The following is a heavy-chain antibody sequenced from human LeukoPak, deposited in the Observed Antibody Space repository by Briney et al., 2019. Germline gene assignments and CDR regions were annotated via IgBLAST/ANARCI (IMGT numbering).Heavy chain of an antibody. Sequence: GGSLRLSCAASGFSFSSHGMSWVRQAPGKGLEGVSGIIGGAGSTYYADSVKGRFTISGDNSKNTLFLQMNSLRAEDTAVYYCAHGAMYQLDYWGQGNLVTVSS. J-gene: IGHJ4*02. CDR1: GFSFSSHG. CDR3: AHGAMYQLDY. CDR2: IIGGAGST. D-gene: IGHD2-2*01. V-gene: IGHV3-23*01.